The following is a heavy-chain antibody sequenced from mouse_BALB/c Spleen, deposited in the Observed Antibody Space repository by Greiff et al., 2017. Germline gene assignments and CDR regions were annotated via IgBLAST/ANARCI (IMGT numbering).Heavy chain of an antibody. Sequence: QVQLQQSGAELVRPGSSVKISCKASGYAFSSYWMNWVKQRPGQGLEWIGQIYPGDGDTNYNGKFKGKATLTADKSSSTAYMQLSSLTSEDSAVYFCAGEEITTRAWFAYWGQGTLVTVSA. J-gene: IGHJ3*01. V-gene: IGHV1-80*01. CDR1: GYAFSSYW. CDR3: AGEEITTRAWFAY. D-gene: IGHD2-4*01. CDR2: IYPGDGDT.